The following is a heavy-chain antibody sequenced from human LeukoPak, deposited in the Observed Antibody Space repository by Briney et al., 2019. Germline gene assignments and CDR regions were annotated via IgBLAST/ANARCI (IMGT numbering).Heavy chain of an antibody. V-gene: IGHV1-69*13. CDR1: GGTFSSYA. J-gene: IGHJ5*02. CDR3: AREEYSSFLGPSGPLPNWFDP. D-gene: IGHD6-6*01. CDR2: IIPIFGTA. Sequence: SVKVSCKASGGTFSSYANSWVRQAPGQGLEWMGGIIPIFGTANYAQKFQGRVTITADESTSTAYMELSSLRSEDTAVYYCAREEYSSFLGPSGPLPNWFDPWGQGTLVTVSS.